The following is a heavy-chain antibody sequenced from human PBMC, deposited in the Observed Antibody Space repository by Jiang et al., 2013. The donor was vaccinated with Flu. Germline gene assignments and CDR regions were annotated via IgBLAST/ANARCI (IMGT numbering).Heavy chain of an antibody. CDR2: IYYSGST. V-gene: IGHV4-31*03. CDR1: GGSISSGGYY. J-gene: IGHJ4*02. CDR3: ARGARDGYCSSTSCYNADY. D-gene: IGHD2-2*02. Sequence: GLVKPSQTLSLTCTVSGGSISSGGYYWSWIRQHPGKGLEWIGYIYYSGSTYYNPSLKSRVTISVDTSKNQFSLKLSSVTAADTAVYYCARGARDGYCSSTSCYNADYWGQGTLVTVSS.